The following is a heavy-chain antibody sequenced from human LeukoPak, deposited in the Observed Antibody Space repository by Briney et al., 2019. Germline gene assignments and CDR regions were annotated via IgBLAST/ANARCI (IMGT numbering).Heavy chain of an antibody. V-gene: IGHV5-51*01. CDR3: ARQVDGSGWYY. CDR2: IYPGDSDT. Sequence: GESLKISCMGSGYSFSNYWFGWVRQMPGKGLEWMGIIYPGDSDTRYSPSFQGQITISADKSTSTAYLQWSSLKASDTAIYYCARQVDGSGWYYWGQGSLVTVSS. D-gene: IGHD6-19*01. J-gene: IGHJ4*02. CDR1: GYSFSNYW.